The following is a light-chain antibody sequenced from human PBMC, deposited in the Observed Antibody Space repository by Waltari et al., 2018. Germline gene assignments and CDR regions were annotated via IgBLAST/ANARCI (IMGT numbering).Light chain of an antibody. V-gene: IGKV3-15*01. CDR1: QYVSSN. CDR3: QQYNAWPRT. Sequence: EIVMTQSQATLSLSPGDRATLSCRASQYVSSNLAWYQQKPGQAPRLLSYGASTRATGIPGRFSDSGSGTEFTLSISGLQSEDFALYYCQQYNAWPRTFGQGTKVEIK. CDR2: GAS. J-gene: IGKJ1*01.